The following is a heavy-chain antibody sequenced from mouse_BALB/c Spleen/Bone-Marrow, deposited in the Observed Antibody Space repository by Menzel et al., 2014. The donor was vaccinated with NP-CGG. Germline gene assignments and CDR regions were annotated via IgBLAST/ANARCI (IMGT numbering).Heavy chain of an antibody. CDR1: GYSITSGYY. Sequence: ESGPGLVKPSQSLSLTCSVTGYSITSGYYCNWIRQFPGSKLEWMGYISYDGSNNYSPSLKNRISITRDTSKNQFFLKLNSVTTEDTATYYCARGFITTVVPFAYWGQGTLVTVSA. CDR2: ISYDGSN. D-gene: IGHD1-1*01. J-gene: IGHJ3*01. CDR3: ARGFITTVVPFAY. V-gene: IGHV3-6*02.